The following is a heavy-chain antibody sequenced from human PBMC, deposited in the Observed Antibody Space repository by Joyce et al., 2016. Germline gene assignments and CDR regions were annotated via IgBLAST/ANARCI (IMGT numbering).Heavy chain of an antibody. CDR2: IYHRGSS. Sequence: QVQLQESGPGLVKPSGTLSLTCAVSGGSMNSYIWWSWVRQPPGKGLEWIGDIYHRGSSRYNPSPKSRVTISVDKSKNQFSLNLTSVTAADTAVYYCATHGSGYYSWLDYWGQGTRVTVSA. J-gene: IGHJ4*02. CDR3: ATHGSGYYSWLDY. CDR1: GGSMNSYIW. V-gene: IGHV4-4*02. D-gene: IGHD5-12*01.